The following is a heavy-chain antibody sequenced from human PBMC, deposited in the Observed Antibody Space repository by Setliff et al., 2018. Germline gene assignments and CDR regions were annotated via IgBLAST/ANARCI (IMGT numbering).Heavy chain of an antibody. CDR2: INTGNGNT. CDR1: GYTFTSYV. V-gene: IGHV1-3*04. D-gene: IGHD1-26*01. J-gene: IGHJ3*02. CDR3: ARESVGATPDAFDI. Sequence: ASVKVSCKASGYTFTSYVMHWVRQAPGQRLEWMGWINTGNGNTKYSQKLQGRVTITRDRSMSTAYMELSSLRSEDTAMYYCARESVGATPDAFDIWGQGTMVTVSS.